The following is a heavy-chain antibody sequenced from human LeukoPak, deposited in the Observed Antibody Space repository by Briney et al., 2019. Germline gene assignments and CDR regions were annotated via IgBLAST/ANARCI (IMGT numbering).Heavy chain of an antibody. D-gene: IGHD3-10*02. CDR2: ISSSGSTI. Sequence: QPGGSLRLSCAASGLTFSAYSMNWVRQAPGKGLEWVSYISSSGSTIYYADSVKGRFTISRDNAKNSLYLQMNSLRAEDTAVYYCAELGITMIGGVWGKGTTVTISS. J-gene: IGHJ6*04. CDR1: GLTFSAYS. V-gene: IGHV3-48*04. CDR3: AELGITMIGGV.